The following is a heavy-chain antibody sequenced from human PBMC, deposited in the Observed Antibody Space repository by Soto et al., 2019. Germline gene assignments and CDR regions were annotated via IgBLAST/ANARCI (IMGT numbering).Heavy chain of an antibody. Sequence: QVQLVQSGAEVKKPGSSVKVSCKASGGTFSSYAISWVRQAPGQGLEWMGGIIPIFGTANYAQKFQGRVTXTAGXSXSTAYMELSSLRSEDTAVYYCARHVPAAGYYYGMDVWGQGTTVTVSS. CDR3: ARHVPAAGYYYGMDV. D-gene: IGHD2-2*01. V-gene: IGHV1-69*12. CDR2: IIPIFGTA. CDR1: GGTFSSYA. J-gene: IGHJ6*02.